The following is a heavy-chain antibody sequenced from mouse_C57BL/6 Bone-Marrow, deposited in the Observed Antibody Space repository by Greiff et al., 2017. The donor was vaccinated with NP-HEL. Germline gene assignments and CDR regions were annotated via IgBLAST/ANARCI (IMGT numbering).Heavy chain of an antibody. D-gene: IGHD2-4*01. Sequence: VQLKESGAELVRPGASVKLSCTASGFNIKDDYMHWVKQRPEQGLEWIGWIDPENGDTEYASKFQGKATITADTSSNTAYLQLSSLTSEDTAVYYCTTEGLRNYWGQGTTLTVSS. CDR2: IDPENGDT. J-gene: IGHJ2*01. V-gene: IGHV14-4*01. CDR1: GFNIKDDY. CDR3: TTEGLRNY.